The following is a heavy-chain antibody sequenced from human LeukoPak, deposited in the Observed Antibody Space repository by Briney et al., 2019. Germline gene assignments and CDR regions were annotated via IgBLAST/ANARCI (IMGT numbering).Heavy chain of an antibody. CDR3: ARLSSGYYHDAFDI. V-gene: IGHV3-11*04. CDR1: GFTFSNYY. CDR2: ISSSGSTI. J-gene: IGHJ3*02. D-gene: IGHD3-22*01. Sequence: GGSLRLSCAVSGFTFSNYYMSWLRQAPGKGLEWVSYISSSGSTIYYADSVKGRFTIPRDNAKNSLYLQMNSLRAEDTAVYYCARLSSGYYHDAFDIWGQGTLVTVSS.